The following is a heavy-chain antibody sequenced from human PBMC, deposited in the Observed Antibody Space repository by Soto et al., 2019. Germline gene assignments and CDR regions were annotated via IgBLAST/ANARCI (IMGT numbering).Heavy chain of an antibody. V-gene: IGHV4-59*01. CDR3: ARGLMDYYGSGSYTWFDP. D-gene: IGHD3-10*01. J-gene: IGHJ5*02. Sequence: SETLSLTCTMSGGSFSPNYWSWIRQPPGKALEWVGYIYYSGSTNYNPSLKSRVTISVDTSKNQFSLKLSSVTAADTAVYYCARGLMDYYGSGSYTWFDPWGQGTLVTVS. CDR2: IYYSGST. CDR1: GGSFSPNY.